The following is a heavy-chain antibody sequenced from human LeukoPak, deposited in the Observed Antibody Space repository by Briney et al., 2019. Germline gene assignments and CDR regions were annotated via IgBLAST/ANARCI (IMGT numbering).Heavy chain of an antibody. Sequence: GGSLRLSCAASGFTFSSYWMSWVRQAPGKGLEWVANIKEDGSGKYSVDSVKGRFTISRDNAKNTLYLQMNSLRAEDTAVYYCARDSPGYGAYDLGWGQGTLVTVS. CDR3: ARDSPGYGAYDLG. V-gene: IGHV3-7*04. CDR2: IKEDGSGK. D-gene: IGHD5-12*01. CDR1: GFTFSSYW. J-gene: IGHJ4*02.